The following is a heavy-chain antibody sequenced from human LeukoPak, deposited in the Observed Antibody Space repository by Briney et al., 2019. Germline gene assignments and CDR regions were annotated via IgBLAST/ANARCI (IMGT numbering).Heavy chain of an antibody. CDR2: INPNSGGT. CDR1: GYTFTSYY. Sequence: ASVKVSCKASGYTFTSYYMHWVRQAPGQGLEWMGWINPNSGGTNYAQKFQGRVTMTRDTSISTAYMVLGRLRTDDAAVYYCARGSYPRVYFDYWGQGTLVTVSS. J-gene: IGHJ4*02. CDR3: ARGSYPRVYFDY. D-gene: IGHD1-26*01. V-gene: IGHV1-2*02.